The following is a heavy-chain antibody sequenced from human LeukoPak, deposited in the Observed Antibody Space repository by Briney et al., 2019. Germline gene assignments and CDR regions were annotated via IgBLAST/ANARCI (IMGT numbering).Heavy chain of an antibody. CDR3: ASRTHYDFWSGYYYYMDV. J-gene: IGHJ6*03. V-gene: IGHV4-34*01. D-gene: IGHD3-3*01. CDR2: SNHSGST. Sequence: SETLSLTRAVYGGSFSGYYWSWIRQPPGKGLEWIGESNHSGSTHYKPSLKSRVTISVDTSNNQFSLKLSAVTAADTAVYYCASRTHYDFWSGYYYYMDVWGKGTTVTVSS. CDR1: GGSFSGYY.